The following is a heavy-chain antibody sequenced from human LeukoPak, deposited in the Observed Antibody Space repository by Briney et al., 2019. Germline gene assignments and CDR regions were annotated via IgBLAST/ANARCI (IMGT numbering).Heavy chain of an antibody. CDR1: GYTFTSYY. D-gene: IGHD3-10*01. CDR2: INPSGGST. CDR3: AKDLGSGSYYWYYFDY. J-gene: IGHJ4*02. Sequence: ASVKVSCKASGYTFTSYYMHWVRQAPGQGLEWMGIINPSGGSTSYAQKFQGRVTMTRDTSTSTVYMELSSLRSEDTAVYYCAKDLGSGSYYWYYFDYWGQGTLVTVSS. V-gene: IGHV1-46*01.